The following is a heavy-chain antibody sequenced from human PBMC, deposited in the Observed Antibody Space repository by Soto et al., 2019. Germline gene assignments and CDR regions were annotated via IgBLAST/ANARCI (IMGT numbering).Heavy chain of an antibody. V-gene: IGHV3-9*01. Sequence: EVQLVGSGGGLVQPGRSLRLSCAASGFTFDDYAMHWVRQAPGKGLEWVSGISWNSGSIGYADSVKGRFTISRDNAKNSLYLQMNSLRAEDTALYYCAKARGAGNDAFDIWGQGTMVTVSS. CDR3: AKARGAGNDAFDI. CDR2: ISWNSGSI. CDR1: GFTFDDYA. J-gene: IGHJ3*02. D-gene: IGHD6-19*01.